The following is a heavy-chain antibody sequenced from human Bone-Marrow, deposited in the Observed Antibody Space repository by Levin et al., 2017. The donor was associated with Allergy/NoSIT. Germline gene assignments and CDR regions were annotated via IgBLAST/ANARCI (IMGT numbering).Heavy chain of an antibody. J-gene: IGHJ1*01. Sequence: LPGGSLRLSCAASGFTFDDYAMHWVRQAPGKGLEWVSGISWNSGSIGYADSVKGRFTISRDNAKNSLYLQMNSLRAEDTALYYCAKEGNNYYDSSGYSQYFQHWGQGTLVTVSS. CDR3: AKEGNNYYDSSGYSQYFQH. D-gene: IGHD3-22*01. CDR2: ISWNSGSI. CDR1: GFTFDDYA. V-gene: IGHV3-9*01.